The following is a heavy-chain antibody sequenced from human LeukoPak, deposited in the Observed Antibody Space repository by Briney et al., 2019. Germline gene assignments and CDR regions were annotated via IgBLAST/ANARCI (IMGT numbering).Heavy chain of an antibody. CDR2: TFYKSKWNN. CDR1: GDTVSSKRAA. Sequence: SQALSLTCAISGDTVSSKRAAWNWIRRSPLRGLEWLGRTFYKSKWNNDYAVSVKGRITIKPDTSKNQFSLQLNSVTPEDTAVHYCANLRTGTSDVFDIWGQGTMVTVSS. V-gene: IGHV6-1*01. CDR3: ANLRTGTSDVFDI. D-gene: IGHD2-8*02. J-gene: IGHJ3*02.